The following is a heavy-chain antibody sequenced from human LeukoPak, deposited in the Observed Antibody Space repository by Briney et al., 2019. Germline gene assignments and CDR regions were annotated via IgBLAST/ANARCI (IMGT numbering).Heavy chain of an antibody. CDR3: TAQGGWYVDY. Sequence: PSETLSLTYTVSGGSVSSGSYYWSWIRQPPGKGLEWIGEIYHGGIINYSPSLKSRVTISVDKSKNQFSLNLRSVTAADTAMYYCTAQGGWYVDYWGQGTLVTVSS. CDR1: GGSVSSGSYY. CDR2: IYHGGII. V-gene: IGHV4-61*01. J-gene: IGHJ4*02. D-gene: IGHD6-19*01.